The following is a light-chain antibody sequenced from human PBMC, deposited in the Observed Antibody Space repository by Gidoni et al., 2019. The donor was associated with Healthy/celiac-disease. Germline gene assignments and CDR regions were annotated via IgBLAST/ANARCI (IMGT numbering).Light chain of an antibody. CDR1: QSVSSY. V-gene: IGKV3-11*01. CDR3: QQRSNWAVT. CDR2: DAS. Sequence: EIVLTQSPATLSLSPGERATLSCRASQSVSSYLPCYQQKIGKAPRLLIYDASNRATGIPARFSGSGSGTDFTLTISILEPEDFAVYYCQQRSNWAVTFGGGTKVEIK. J-gene: IGKJ4*01.